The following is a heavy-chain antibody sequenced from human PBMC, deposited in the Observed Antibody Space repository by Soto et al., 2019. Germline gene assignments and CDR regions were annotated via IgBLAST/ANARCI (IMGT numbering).Heavy chain of an antibody. CDR2: IIPIFGTA. J-gene: IGHJ4*02. CDR3: ARDRDGYNWDSYFDY. D-gene: IGHD5-12*01. V-gene: IGHV1-69*13. CDR1: GGTFSSYA. Sequence: SVKVSCKASGGTFSSYAISWVRQAPGQRLEWMGGIIPIFGTANYAQKFQGRVTITADESTSTAYMELSSLRSEDTAVYYCARDRDGYNWDSYFDYWGQGTLVTVSS.